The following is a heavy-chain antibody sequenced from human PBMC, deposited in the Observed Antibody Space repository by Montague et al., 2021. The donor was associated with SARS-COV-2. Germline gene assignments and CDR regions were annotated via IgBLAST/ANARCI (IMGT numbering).Heavy chain of an antibody. CDR1: GDSVSSNPAT. D-gene: IGHD2-15*01. V-gene: IGHV6-1*01. Sequence: SAISGDSVSSNPATWNWIRQSPSRGLEWLGRTYYRSKWYHDYAISLKSRITINPDTSKNQFSRQLSSVAPEDTAVFYCARTTTRMLYPENAFDIWGQGTMVTVSS. CDR2: TYYRSKWYH. CDR3: ARTTTRMLYPENAFDI. J-gene: IGHJ3*02.